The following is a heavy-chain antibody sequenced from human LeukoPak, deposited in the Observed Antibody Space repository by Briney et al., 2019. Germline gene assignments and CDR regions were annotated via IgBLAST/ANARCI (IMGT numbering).Heavy chain of an antibody. J-gene: IGHJ3*02. Sequence: SETLSLTFTVSGGSISSYYWSWIRQPAGKGLEWIGRIYTSGSTNYNPSLKSRVTMSVDTSKNQFSLKLSSVTAADTAVYYCARERTYYYDSSGLEVRAFDIWGQGTMVTVSS. CDR2: IYTSGST. V-gene: IGHV4-4*07. D-gene: IGHD3-22*01. CDR3: ARERTYYYDSSGLEVRAFDI. CDR1: GGSISSYY.